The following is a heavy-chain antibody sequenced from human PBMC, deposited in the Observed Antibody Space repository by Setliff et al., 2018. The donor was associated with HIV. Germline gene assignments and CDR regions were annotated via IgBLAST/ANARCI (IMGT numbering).Heavy chain of an antibody. J-gene: IGHJ4*02. Sequence: ASVKVSCKASGGTFSSYAISWVRQAPGQGLEWMGWINPNTGGTSFSQKFQGRFTMTGDTSIRTAYMELSRLRSDDTAVYYCARDYYDSSGYIFFPGLPDYWGQGTLVTVSS. D-gene: IGHD3-22*01. V-gene: IGHV1-2*02. CDR2: INPNTGGT. CDR1: GGTFSSYA. CDR3: ARDYYDSSGYIFFPGLPDY.